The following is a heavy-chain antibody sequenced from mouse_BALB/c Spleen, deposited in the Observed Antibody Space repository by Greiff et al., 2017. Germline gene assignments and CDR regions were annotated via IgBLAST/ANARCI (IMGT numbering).Heavy chain of an antibody. D-gene: IGHD1-2*01. J-gene: IGHJ4*01. CDR2: IRSKSNNYAT. CDR3: HYYGHYYAMDY. CDR1: GFTFNTYA. Sequence: EVQVVESGGGLVQPKGSLKLSCAASGFTFNTYAMNWVRQAPGKGLEWVARIRSKSNNYATYYADSVKDRFTISRDDSQSMLYLQMNNLKTEDTAMYYCHYYGHYYAMDYWGQGTSVTVSS. V-gene: IGHV10-1*02.